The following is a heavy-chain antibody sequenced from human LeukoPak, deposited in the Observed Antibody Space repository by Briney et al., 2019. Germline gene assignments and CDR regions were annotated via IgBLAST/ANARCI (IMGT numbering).Heavy chain of an antibody. CDR1: GYTFTNYG. Sequence: ASVKVSCKASGYTFTNYGISWVRQAPGHGLEWMGWISAYNGKTNYAQNLQGRVTLTTDTSTSTAYMELRSLSSDDTAVYYCARAGFSMMNPDPWGQGTLVTVSS. J-gene: IGHJ5*02. V-gene: IGHV1-18*01. D-gene: IGHD3-22*01. CDR3: ARAGFSMMNPDP. CDR2: ISAYNGKT.